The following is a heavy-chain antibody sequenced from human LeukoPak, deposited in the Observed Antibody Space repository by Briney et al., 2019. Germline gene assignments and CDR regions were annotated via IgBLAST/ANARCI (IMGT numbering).Heavy chain of an antibody. V-gene: IGHV4-59*01. J-gene: IGHJ3*02. D-gene: IGHD1-26*01. CDR3: ARCRHTGTYRHSFDI. CDR2: IYNSGTT. Sequence: SETLSLTCIVSGGFISNYYWSWVRQPPGKGLEWIGYIYNSGTTNYNPSLKSRVTISEDTAKHQLSLSLSSVTAADTAVYYCARCRHTGTYRHSFDIWGQGTMVTVSS. CDR1: GGFISNYY.